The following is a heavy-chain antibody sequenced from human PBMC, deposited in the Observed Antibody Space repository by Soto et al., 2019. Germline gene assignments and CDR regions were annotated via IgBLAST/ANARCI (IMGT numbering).Heavy chain of an antibody. V-gene: IGHV1-18*01. CDR3: ARTFEDAGKPSNFDN. D-gene: IGHD1-1*01. J-gene: IGHJ4*02. CDR1: GFTFSSYG. CDR2: ISAYNGNT. Sequence: QVQLVQSGAEVKKPGASVKVYCKSSGFTFSSYGCTWVRQAPGQGLEWMGWISAYNGNTLYAQKFQGRVTMTTDTSTSTVYMELRSLRSDDTALYYCARTFEDAGKPSNFDNWGQGTLVSVSS.